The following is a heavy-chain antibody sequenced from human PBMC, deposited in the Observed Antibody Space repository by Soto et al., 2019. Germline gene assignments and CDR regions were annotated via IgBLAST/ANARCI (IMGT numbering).Heavy chain of an antibody. CDR3: ARGDREDIAVVIGVQPGEYGVDV. CDR1: GFTFRNYA. V-gene: IGHV3-30-3*01. D-gene: IGHD2-15*01. CDR2: ISYDGGNK. Sequence: QVQLVESGGGVVQPGRSLRLSCAASGFTFRNYAMHWVRQAPGKGLECVAVISYDGGNKFYRDYVKGRFTISRDNSKNTLYRQINSLRYEDTAVYYCARGDREDIAVVIGVQPGEYGVDVWGQGTTVTVSS. J-gene: IGHJ6*02.